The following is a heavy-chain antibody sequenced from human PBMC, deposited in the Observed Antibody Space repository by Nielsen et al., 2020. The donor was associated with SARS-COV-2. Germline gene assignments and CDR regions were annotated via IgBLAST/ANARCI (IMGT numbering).Heavy chain of an antibody. V-gene: IGHV1-69*04. CDR2: IIPILGIA. CDR3: AREKVTMVRGVTPGFSY. CDR1: GGTFSSYA. Sequence: SAKVSCKASGGTFSSYAISWVRQAPGQGLEWMGRIIPILGIANYAQKFQGRVTITADKSTSTAYMELSSLRSEDTAVYYCAREKVTMVRGVTPGFSYWGQGTLVTVSS. J-gene: IGHJ4*02. D-gene: IGHD3-10*01.